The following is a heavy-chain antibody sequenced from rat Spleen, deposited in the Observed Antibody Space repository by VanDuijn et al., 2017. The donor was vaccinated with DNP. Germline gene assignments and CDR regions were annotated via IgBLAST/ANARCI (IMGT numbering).Heavy chain of an antibody. D-gene: IGHD1-11*01. CDR2: ISYSGST. Sequence: EVQLQESGPGLVKPSQSLSLTCSVTGYSITSNYWGWIRKFPGNKMECMGYISYSGSTGYNPSLKSRISITRDTSKNQFFLQLNSITTEDTATYYCARGLNYGGYNYYWYFDFWGPGTMVTVSS. V-gene: IGHV3-1*01. J-gene: IGHJ1*01. CDR3: ARGLNYGGYNYYWYFDF. CDR1: GYSITSNY.